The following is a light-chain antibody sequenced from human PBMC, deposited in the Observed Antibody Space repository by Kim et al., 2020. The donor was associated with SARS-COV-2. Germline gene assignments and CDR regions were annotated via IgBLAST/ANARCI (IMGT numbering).Light chain of an antibody. J-gene: IGLJ2*01. CDR3: TDRGSRGNHVV. V-gene: IGLV3-19*01. Sequence: ALEETVRITSQGEGKRRVYASWDQKKPGQAPVLVIYGKNNRTSGMPDRFCGSASGKTASLTITGAQAEHEADYSCTDRGSRGNHVVFGGGTQLTVL. CDR2: GKN. CDR1: GKRRVY.